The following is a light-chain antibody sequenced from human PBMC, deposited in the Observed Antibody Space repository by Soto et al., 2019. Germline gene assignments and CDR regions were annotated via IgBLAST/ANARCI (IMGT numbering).Light chain of an antibody. CDR3: QQYDKWPYT. CDR1: QIVGSN. V-gene: IGKV3-15*01. Sequence: EIVLTQSPVTVSVSPGERATLSCRTSQIVGSNLAWYQQKPGQAPRLLMYGAFIRAPGFPVRFRGTGSGSEFTLTISSLQSEDGALYYCQQYDKWPYTLGQWTTLEIK. J-gene: IGKJ2*01. CDR2: GAF.